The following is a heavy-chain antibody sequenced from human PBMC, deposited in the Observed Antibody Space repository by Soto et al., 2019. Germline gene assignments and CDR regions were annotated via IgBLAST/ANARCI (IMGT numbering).Heavy chain of an antibody. V-gene: IGHV1-69*06. Sequence: QVQLVQSGAEVKKPGSSVKVSCKASGGTFSSYAISWVRQAPGQGLEWMGGIIPIFGTANYAQKFQGRVTITADKSTSTGYMELSSLRSEDTAVYYCAGRKWHYYDSSGYYRWGQGTLVTVSS. CDR3: AGRKWHYYDSSGYYR. CDR2: IIPIFGTA. CDR1: GGTFSSYA. D-gene: IGHD3-22*01. J-gene: IGHJ5*02.